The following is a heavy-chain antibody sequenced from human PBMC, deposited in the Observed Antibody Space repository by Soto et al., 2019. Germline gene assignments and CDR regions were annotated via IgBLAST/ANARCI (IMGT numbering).Heavy chain of an antibody. CDR3: ARRNGSYHNQGLHWLDP. Sequence: SETLSLTCTVSGGSISSSSYYWGWIRQPPGKGLEWIGSIYYSGSTYYNPSLKSRVTISVDTSKNQFSLKLSSVTAADTAVYYCARRNGSYHNQGLHWLDPWGQGTLVTVSS. D-gene: IGHD1-26*01. CDR1: GGSISSSSYY. J-gene: IGHJ5*02. V-gene: IGHV4-39*01. CDR2: IYYSGST.